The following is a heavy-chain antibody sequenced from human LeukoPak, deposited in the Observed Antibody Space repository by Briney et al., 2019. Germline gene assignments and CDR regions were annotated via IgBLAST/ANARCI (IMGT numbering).Heavy chain of an antibody. Sequence: GGSLRLSCAASGFTFSSYGMHWVRQAPGKGLEWVAVISYDGSNKYYADSVKGRFTISRDNSKDTLYLQMNSLRAEDTAVYYCAKDSGIGYCSSTSCYLSDWGQGTLVTVSS. CDR1: GFTFSSYG. J-gene: IGHJ4*02. CDR2: ISYDGSNK. V-gene: IGHV3-30*18. D-gene: IGHD2-2*01. CDR3: AKDSGIGYCSSTSCYLSD.